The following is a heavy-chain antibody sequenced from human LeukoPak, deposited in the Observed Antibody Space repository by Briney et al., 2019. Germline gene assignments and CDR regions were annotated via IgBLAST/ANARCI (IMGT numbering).Heavy chain of an antibody. V-gene: IGHV1-8*01. J-gene: IGHJ4*02. D-gene: IGHD6-13*01. CDR1: GYTFTSYD. CDR2: MNPNSGNT. Sequence: ASVKVSCKASGYTFTSYDINWVRQATGQGLEWMGWMNPNSGNTGYAQKFQGRATMTRNTSISTAYMELSSLRSEDTAVYYCARTIAAAGTDFDYWGQGTLVTVSS. CDR3: ARTIAAAGTDFDY.